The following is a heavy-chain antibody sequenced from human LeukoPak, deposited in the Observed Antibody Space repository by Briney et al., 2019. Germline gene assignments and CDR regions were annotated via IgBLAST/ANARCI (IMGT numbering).Heavy chain of an antibody. Sequence: GGSLRLSCAASGFTFNDAWMTWVRQAPGKGLEWVGRLKSKTDGETADYAETVKGRFIISRDDSMNTLYLQMMNVKNEDTAVYYCTTGPPHYDFWSGYLGDYFDYWGQGTLVTVSS. V-gene: IGHV3-15*01. CDR3: TTGPPHYDFWSGYLGDYFDY. CDR1: GFTFNDAW. D-gene: IGHD3-3*01. J-gene: IGHJ4*02. CDR2: LKSKTDGETA.